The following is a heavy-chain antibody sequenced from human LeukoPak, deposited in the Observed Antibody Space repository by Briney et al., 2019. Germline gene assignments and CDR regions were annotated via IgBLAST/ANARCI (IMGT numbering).Heavy chain of an antibody. J-gene: IGHJ4*02. CDR2: INPNSGGT. CDR3: ARDVAYYYDSSGCFDY. Sequence: EASVKVSCKASGYTFTGYYMHWVRQAPGQGLEWMGWINPNSGGTNYAQKFQGRVTMTRDTSISTAYMELSRLRSDDTAVYYCARDVAYYYDSSGCFDYWGQGTLVTVSS. V-gene: IGHV1-2*02. CDR1: GYTFTGYY. D-gene: IGHD3-22*01.